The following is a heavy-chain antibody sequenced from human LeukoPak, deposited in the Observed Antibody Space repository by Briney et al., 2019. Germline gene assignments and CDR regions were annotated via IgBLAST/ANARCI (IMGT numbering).Heavy chain of an antibody. J-gene: IGHJ6*02. D-gene: IGHD2-15*01. CDR1: GFTFSSYS. CDR2: ISSSSSYI. CDR3: ASLGTYCSGGSCYFGKPYYYGMDV. Sequence: PGGSLRLSCAASGFTFSSYSMNWVRQAPGKGLEWVSSISSSSSYIYYADSVKGRFTISRDNAKNSLYLQMNSLRAEDTAVHYCASLGTYCSGGSCYFGKPYYYGMDVWGQGTTVTVSS. V-gene: IGHV3-21*01.